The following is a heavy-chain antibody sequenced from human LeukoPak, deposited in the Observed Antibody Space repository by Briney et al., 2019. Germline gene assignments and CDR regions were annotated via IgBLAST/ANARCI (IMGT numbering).Heavy chain of an antibody. CDR1: GGSISSSNW. CDR3: AGLPIAVAETGAFDI. V-gene: IGHV4-4*02. CDR2: IYHSGST. D-gene: IGHD6-19*01. J-gene: IGHJ3*02. Sequence: SGTLSLTCAVSGGSISSSNWWSWVRQPPGKGLEWIGEIYHSGSTNYNPSLKSRVTMSVDKSKNQFSLKLSSVTAADTAVYYCAGLPIAVAETGAFDIWGQGTMVTVSS.